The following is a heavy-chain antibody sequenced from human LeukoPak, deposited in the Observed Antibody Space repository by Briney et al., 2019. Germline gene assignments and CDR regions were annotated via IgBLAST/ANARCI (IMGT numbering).Heavy chain of an antibody. D-gene: IGHD2-15*01. CDR2: INDDGSDT. CDR1: GSTFTSYW. J-gene: IGHJ5*02. Sequence: GGSLRLSCAASGSTFTSYWMHRVRQAPGKGPVWVSRINDDGSDTTYADSVKGRFTISRDDAKNMLFLQMNSLRAEDTAVYYCVRGGPSTWSWGQGTLVTVSS. V-gene: IGHV3-74*01. CDR3: VRGGPSTWS.